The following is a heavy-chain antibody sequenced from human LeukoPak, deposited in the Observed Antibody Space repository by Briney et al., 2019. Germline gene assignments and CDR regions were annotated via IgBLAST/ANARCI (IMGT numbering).Heavy chain of an antibody. CDR1: GFSFSSYG. CDR2: IRYDGSNE. V-gene: IGHV3-30*02. CDR3: AKLLTGGYSYGQNDC. Sequence: GGSLRLSCAASGFSFSSYGMHWVRQAPGKGLEWVAFIRYDGSNEYYADSVKGRFTISRDNSKNTLYLQMNSLRAEDTAVYYCAKLLTGGYSYGQNDCWGQGTLVTVSS. J-gene: IGHJ4*02. D-gene: IGHD5-18*01.